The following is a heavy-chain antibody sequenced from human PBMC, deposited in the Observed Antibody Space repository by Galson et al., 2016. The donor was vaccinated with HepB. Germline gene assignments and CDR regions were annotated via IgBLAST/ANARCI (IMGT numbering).Heavy chain of an antibody. CDR1: GFTFSSYG. CDR2: IWFDGSNK. CDR3: ARDLGATHAFDI. Sequence: SLRLSCAASGFTFSSYGMHWVRQAPGKGLEWVAVIWFDGSNKFYADSLKGRFTISRDNPKNTLYLQMNSLRAEDTAVYYCARDLGATHAFDIWGQGTMVTVSS. D-gene: IGHD1-26*01. J-gene: IGHJ3*02. V-gene: IGHV3-33*01.